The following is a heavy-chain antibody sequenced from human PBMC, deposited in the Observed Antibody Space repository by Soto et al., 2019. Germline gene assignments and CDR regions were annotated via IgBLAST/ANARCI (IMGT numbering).Heavy chain of an antibody. CDR3: ARGFHRYEA. J-gene: IGHJ5*01. D-gene: IGHD3-3*01. CDR1: GYTFTNSE. V-gene: IGHV1-18*01. CDR2: INTYNGNT. Sequence: QVQMVQSGTEVKRPGASVEISCKTSGYTFTNSEISWVRQAPGRSLEWMGWINTYNGNTNFAQKLQDRVTLTKDAYTSTAYMELRSLTCDVPALYYYARGFHRYEAWGHGTLVTVSS.